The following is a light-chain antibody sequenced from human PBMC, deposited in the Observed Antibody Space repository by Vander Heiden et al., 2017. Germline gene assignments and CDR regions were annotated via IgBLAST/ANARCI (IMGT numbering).Light chain of an antibody. Sequence: QSVLTPPPSVSGAPGQRVTISCTGSSSNIGAGYDVPWYQQLPGTAPKLLIYGNSNRPSGVPDRFSGSKSGTSASLAITGLQAEDEADYYCQSYDSSRSGVVFGGGTKLTVL. V-gene: IGLV1-40*01. CDR2: GNS. CDR3: QSYDSSRSGVV. CDR1: SSNIGAGYD. J-gene: IGLJ2*01.